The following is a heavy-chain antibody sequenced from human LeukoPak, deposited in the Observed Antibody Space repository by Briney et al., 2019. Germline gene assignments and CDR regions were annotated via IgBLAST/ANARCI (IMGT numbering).Heavy chain of an antibody. CDR2: IDHRGDT. Sequence: SETLSLTCAVYGGSFSRYHWSWIRQSPGKGLEWIAEIDHRGDTNYNPSVKSRVTISVDTSKNQFSLKVRSLSAADTAVYYCARGPTISETGYFDFWGQGTLVTVSS. CDR3: ARGPTISETGYFDF. J-gene: IGHJ4*03. D-gene: IGHD1-1*01. CDR1: GGSFSRYH. V-gene: IGHV4-34*01.